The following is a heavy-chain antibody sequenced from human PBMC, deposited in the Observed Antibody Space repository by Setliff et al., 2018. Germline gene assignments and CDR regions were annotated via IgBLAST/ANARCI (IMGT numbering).Heavy chain of an antibody. CDR1: GYSITSGYY. Sequence: PSETLSLTCAVSGYSITSGYYWGWVRQPPGKGLAWIGSMYYSETTYYNPSLKSRVTISVDTSENHLSLKLTSVTAADTAVYYCARLGSASSHFDHWGQGTLVTVSS. CDR2: MYYSETT. J-gene: IGHJ4*02. CDR3: ARLGSASSHFDH. D-gene: IGHD6-6*01. V-gene: IGHV4-38-2*01.